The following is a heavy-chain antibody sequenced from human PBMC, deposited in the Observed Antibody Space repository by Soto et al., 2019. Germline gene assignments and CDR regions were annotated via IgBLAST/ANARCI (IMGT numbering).Heavy chain of an antibody. V-gene: IGHV3-23*01. J-gene: IGHJ6*02. Sequence: PGGSLRLSCAASGFTFSTYAMSWVRQAPGKGLEWVSAISGSGGSTYYADSVKGRFTISRDNSKNTLYLQMNSLRAEDTAVYYCAKDGGNYYYGMDVWGQGTTVTVSS. CDR1: GFTFSTYA. CDR3: AKDGGNYYYGMDV. D-gene: IGHD3-16*01. CDR2: ISGSGGST.